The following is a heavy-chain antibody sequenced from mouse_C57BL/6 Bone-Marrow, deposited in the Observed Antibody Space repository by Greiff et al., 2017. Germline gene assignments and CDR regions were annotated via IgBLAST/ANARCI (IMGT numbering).Heavy chain of an antibody. V-gene: IGHV5-9-1*02. CDR2: ISSGGDYI. CDR1: GFTFSSYA. Sequence: DVKLQESGAGLVKPGGSLKLSCAASGFTFSSYAMSWVSQTPEKRLEWVAYISSGGDYIYYADTVKGRFTISRDNARNTLYLQMSSLKSEDTAMYYCTIDRGGYDVMDYWGQGTSVTVSS. J-gene: IGHJ4*01. CDR3: TIDRGGYDVMDY. D-gene: IGHD2-2*01.